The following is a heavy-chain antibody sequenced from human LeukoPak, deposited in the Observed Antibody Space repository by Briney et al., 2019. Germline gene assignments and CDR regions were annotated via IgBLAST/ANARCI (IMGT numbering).Heavy chain of an antibody. Sequence: GGCLRLSCAASGFTFSSYEMNWVRQAPGKGLECVSYICSSGITIYYADSVKGRFTISRDNAKNSLYLQMNSLRAEDTAVYYCAREDIVATRSHGGDYYYYYMDVWGKGTTVTVSS. CDR1: GFTFSSYE. J-gene: IGHJ6*03. CDR2: ICSSGITI. CDR3: AREDIVATRSHGGDYYYYYMDV. D-gene: IGHD5-12*01. V-gene: IGHV3-48*03.